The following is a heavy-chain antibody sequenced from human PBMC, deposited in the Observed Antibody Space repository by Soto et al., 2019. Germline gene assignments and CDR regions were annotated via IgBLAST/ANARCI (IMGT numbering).Heavy chain of an antibody. J-gene: IGHJ6*02. V-gene: IGHV4-34*01. CDR2: INHSGST. CDR1: GGSFSGNY. Sequence: QVHLQQWGAGLLRPSETLSLTCAVCGGSFSGNYWSWIRQPPGKGLEWIGEINHSGSTYYNPSLKSRVTISVDTSKNQFSLKLSSVTAADTAVYYCARGPPDLRFLEWYPATYSYGMDVWGQGTTVTVSS. D-gene: IGHD3-3*01. CDR3: ARGPPDLRFLEWYPATYSYGMDV.